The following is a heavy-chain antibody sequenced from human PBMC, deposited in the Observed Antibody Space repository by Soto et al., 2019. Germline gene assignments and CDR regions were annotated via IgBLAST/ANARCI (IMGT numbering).Heavy chain of an antibody. V-gene: IGHV4-59*08. D-gene: IGHD3-3*01. Sequence: QVQLQESGPGLVKPSETLSLTCTVSGGSISSYYWSWIRQPPGKGLEWIGYIYYSGSTNYNPSLKSRVTISVDTSKNQFSLKLSSVTAADTAVYYCARNFGVAFGVVIPSRLDYWGQGTLVTVSS. J-gene: IGHJ4*02. CDR3: ARNFGVAFGVVIPSRLDY. CDR1: GGSISSYY. CDR2: IYYSGST.